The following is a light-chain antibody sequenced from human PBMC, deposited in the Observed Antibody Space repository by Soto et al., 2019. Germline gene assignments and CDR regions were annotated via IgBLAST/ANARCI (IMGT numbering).Light chain of an antibody. CDR3: QQYNNWPLWT. CDR1: QSVSSN. CDR2: GAS. Sequence: EIVMTQSPATLSVSPGERATLSCRASQSVSSNFAWYQQKPGQAPRLLIYGASTRATGIPARVSGSGSGTEFTLTISSLQSEDFAVYYCQQYNNWPLWTFGQGTKVEIK. J-gene: IGKJ1*01. V-gene: IGKV3-15*01.